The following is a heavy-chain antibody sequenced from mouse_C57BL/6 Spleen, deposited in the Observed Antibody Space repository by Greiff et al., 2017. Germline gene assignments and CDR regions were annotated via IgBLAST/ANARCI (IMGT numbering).Heavy chain of an antibody. J-gene: IGHJ4*01. V-gene: IGHV3-6*01. Sequence: EVQRVESGPGLVKPSQSLSLTCSVTGYSITSGYYWNWIRQFPGNKLEWMGYISYDGSNNYNPSLKNRISITRDTSKNQFFLKLNSVTTEDTATYYCAREDPYYYAMDYWGQGTSVTVSS. CDR2: ISYDGSN. CDR3: AREDPYYYAMDY. CDR1: GYSITSGYY.